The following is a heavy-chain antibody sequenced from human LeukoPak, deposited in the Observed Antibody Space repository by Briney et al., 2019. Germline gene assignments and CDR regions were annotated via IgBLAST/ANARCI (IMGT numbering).Heavy chain of an antibody. Sequence: GSSVKVSCKASGGTFSSYAISWVRQAPGQGLEWMGRIIPILGIANYAQKFQGRATITADKSTSTAYMELSSLRSEDTAVYYCARGRRIVVVPADSRPGGQVERLGDYYYMDVWGKGTTVTVSS. D-gene: IGHD2-2*01. J-gene: IGHJ6*03. CDR1: GGTFSSYA. CDR3: ARGRRIVVVPADSRPGGQVERLGDYYYMDV. V-gene: IGHV1-69*04. CDR2: IIPILGIA.